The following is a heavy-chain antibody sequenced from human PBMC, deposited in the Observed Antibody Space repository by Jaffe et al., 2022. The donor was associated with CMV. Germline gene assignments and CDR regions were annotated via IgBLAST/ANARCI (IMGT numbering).Heavy chain of an antibody. J-gene: IGHJ3*02. D-gene: IGHD1-26*01. CDR1: GGSFSGYY. CDR3: AKRRRVGATPMGFDI. Sequence: QVQLQQWGAGLLKPSETLSLTCAVYGGSFSGYYWSWIRQPPGKGLEWIGEINHSGSTNYNPSLKSRVTISVDTSKNQFSLKLSSVTAADTAVYYCAKRRRVGATPMGFDIWGQGTMVTVSS. CDR2: INHSGST. V-gene: IGHV4-34*01.